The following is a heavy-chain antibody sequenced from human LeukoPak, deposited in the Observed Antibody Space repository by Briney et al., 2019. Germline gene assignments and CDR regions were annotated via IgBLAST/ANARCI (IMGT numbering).Heavy chain of an antibody. CDR3: ARDRWGQLSYFDY. V-gene: IGHV1-69*13. CDR1: GGTFSSYA. CDR2: IIPIFGTA. D-gene: IGHD2-2*01. J-gene: IGHJ4*02. Sequence: ASVKVSCKASGGTFSSYAISWVRQAPGQGLEWMGGIIPIFGTANYAQKFQGRVTITADESTSTAYMELSSLNSEDMAVYYCARDRWGQLSYFDYWGQGTLVTVSS.